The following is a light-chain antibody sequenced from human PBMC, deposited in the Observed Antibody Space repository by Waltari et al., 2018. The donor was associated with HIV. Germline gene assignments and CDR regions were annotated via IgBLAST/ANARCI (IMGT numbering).Light chain of an antibody. J-gene: IGKJ2*01. CDR3: LQHDNYPYT. Sequence: ETTLTQSPEFMSATPGDTVNISCKASEDIDDNLNWYQQKPGKAAVLSILEATTLVPGTPPRFSGSGYGTDFTLTINYIDSEDAAYYFCLQHDNYPYTFGQETKLEIK. CDR2: EAT. V-gene: IGKV5-2*01. CDR1: EDIDDN.